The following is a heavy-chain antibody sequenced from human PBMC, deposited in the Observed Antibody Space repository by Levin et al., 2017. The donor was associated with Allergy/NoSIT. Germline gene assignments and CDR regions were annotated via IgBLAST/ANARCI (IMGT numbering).Heavy chain of an antibody. V-gene: IGHV1-69*02. CDR1: GGTFSSYT. CDR3: ARRGRAATDPFDY. D-gene: IGHD2-15*01. J-gene: IGHJ4*02. CDR2: IIPILGIA. Sequence: SVKVSCKASGGTFSSYTISWVRQAPGQGLEWMGRIIPILGIANYAQKFQGRVTITADKSTSTAYMELSSLRSEDTAVYYCARRGRAATDPFDYWGQGTLVTVSS.